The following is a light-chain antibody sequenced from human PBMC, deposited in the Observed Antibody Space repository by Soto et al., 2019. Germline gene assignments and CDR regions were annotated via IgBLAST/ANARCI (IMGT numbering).Light chain of an antibody. V-gene: IGKV1-5*03. CDR3: QQYDSYSLT. CDR2: KAS. CDR1: QSISSW. J-gene: IGKJ4*01. Sequence: DIQMTQSPSTLSASVGDRVTITCRASQSISSWLAWYQQKPGKAPNLLIYKASTLQSGVPSRFTGRGSGTEFPLTISSLQPDDVATYYCQQYDSYSLTFGGGTKVEIK.